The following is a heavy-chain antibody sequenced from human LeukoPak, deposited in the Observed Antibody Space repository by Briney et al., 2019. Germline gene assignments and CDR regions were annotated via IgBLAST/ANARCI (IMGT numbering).Heavy chain of an antibody. Sequence: GGSLRLSCAASGFTFSSYGMNWVRQAPGKGPEWVSAISGSGGSTYYADSVKGRFTISRDNSKNTLYLQMNSLRAEDTAVYYCAKDLDYGSGSPTSFDYWGQGTLVAVSS. CDR2: ISGSGGST. CDR3: AKDLDYGSGSPTSFDY. D-gene: IGHD3-10*01. CDR1: GFTFSSYG. V-gene: IGHV3-23*01. J-gene: IGHJ4*02.